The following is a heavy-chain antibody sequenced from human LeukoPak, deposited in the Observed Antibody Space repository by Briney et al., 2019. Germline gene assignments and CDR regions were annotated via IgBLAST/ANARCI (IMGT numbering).Heavy chain of an antibody. D-gene: IGHD3-3*01. J-gene: IGHJ6*02. V-gene: IGHV4-59*01. CDR2: IYYTGST. CDR1: GGSISSYH. CDR3: TRSLGVVIHGGMDV. Sequence: SETLSLTCTVSGGSISSYHWSWIRQPPGKGLEWSGHIYYTGSTNYNPSLKSRVTISLDTSKNQFSLKLSSVTAADTAVYYCTRSLGVVIHGGMDVWGQGTTVTVSS.